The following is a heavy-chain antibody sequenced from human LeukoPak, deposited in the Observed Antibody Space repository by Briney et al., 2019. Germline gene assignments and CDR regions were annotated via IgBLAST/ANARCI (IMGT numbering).Heavy chain of an antibody. CDR2: ISSSSSYI. D-gene: IGHD6-13*01. CDR3: ARDQEQQLVPDAFDI. Sequence: GGSLRLSCAASGFTFSSYSMNWVRQAPGKGLEWVSSISSSSSYIYYADSVKGRFTISRDNAKNSLYLQMNSLRAEDTAVYYCARDQEQQLVPDAFDIWSQGTMVTVSS. J-gene: IGHJ3*02. CDR1: GFTFSSYS. V-gene: IGHV3-21*01.